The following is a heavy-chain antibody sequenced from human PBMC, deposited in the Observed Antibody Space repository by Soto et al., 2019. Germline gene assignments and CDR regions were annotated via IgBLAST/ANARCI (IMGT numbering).Heavy chain of an antibody. D-gene: IGHD5-12*01. CDR3: ASTNGHKGYIYYHGMDV. J-gene: IGHJ6*02. V-gene: IGHV4-34*01. CDR2: INHSGST. CDR1: GGSFSGYY. Sequence: SETLSLTCAIYGGSFSGYYWSWIRQPPGKGLEWIGEINHSGSTNYNPSLKSRVTISVDTSKNQFSLKLSSVTAADTAVYYCASTNGHKGYIYYHGMDVWGQGTTVTVSS.